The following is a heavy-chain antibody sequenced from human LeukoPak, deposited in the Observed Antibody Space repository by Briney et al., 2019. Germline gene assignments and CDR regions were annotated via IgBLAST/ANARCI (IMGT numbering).Heavy chain of an antibody. V-gene: IGHV3-30*18. CDR2: ISYDGSNK. CDR1: GFTFSSYG. Sequence: PGRSLRLSCAASGFTFSSYGMHWVRQAPGKGLEWVAVISYDGSNKYYADSVEGRFTISRDNSKNTLYLQMNSLRAEDTAVYYCAKAFYDFWSGGRYGMDVWGQGTTVTVSS. CDR3: AKAFYDFWSGGRYGMDV. D-gene: IGHD3-3*01. J-gene: IGHJ6*02.